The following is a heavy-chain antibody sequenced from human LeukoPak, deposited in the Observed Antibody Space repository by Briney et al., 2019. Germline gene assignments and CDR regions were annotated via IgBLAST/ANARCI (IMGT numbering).Heavy chain of an antibody. J-gene: IGHJ4*02. V-gene: IGHV4-39*01. Sequence: SETLSLTCTVPGGSISSSSYYWGWIRQPPGKGLEWIRSIYYSGSTYYNPSLKSRVTISVDTSKNQFSLKLSSVTAADTAVYYCAREPMVTSFDYWGQGTLVTASS. CDR3: AREPMVTSFDY. CDR1: GGSISSSSYY. CDR2: IYYSGST. D-gene: IGHD5-18*01.